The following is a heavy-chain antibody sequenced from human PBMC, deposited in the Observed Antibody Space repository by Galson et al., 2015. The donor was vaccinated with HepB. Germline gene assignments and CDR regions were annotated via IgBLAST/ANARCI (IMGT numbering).Heavy chain of an antibody. CDR3: ARDRYGMDV. V-gene: IGHV3-66*03. CDR2: LYTSGST. CDR1: GFTVSSDY. J-gene: IGHJ6*02. Sequence: SLRLSCAASGFTVSSDYMDWVRQAPGKGLEWVPVLYTSGSTYYADSAKGRFTISRDNSKNTVYLQMNSLRADDTAVYYCARDRYGMDVWGQGTTVTVSS.